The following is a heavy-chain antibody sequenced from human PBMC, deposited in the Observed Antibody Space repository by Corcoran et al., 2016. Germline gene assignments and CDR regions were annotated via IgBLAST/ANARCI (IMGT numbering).Heavy chain of an antibody. CDR3: AKDTPIPGLDY. CDR1: GFTFSSYG. Sequence: QVQLVEYGGGVVQPGRSLRLSCAASGFTFSSYGMHWVRQAPGQGLEWVAVISYDGSNKYYADSVKGRFTISRDNYKKTLYLQRNSLRAEDTAVYYCAKDTPIPGLDYWGQGTLVTVSS. J-gene: IGHJ4*02. V-gene: IGHV3-30*18. CDR2: ISYDGSNK. D-gene: IGHD2-2*02.